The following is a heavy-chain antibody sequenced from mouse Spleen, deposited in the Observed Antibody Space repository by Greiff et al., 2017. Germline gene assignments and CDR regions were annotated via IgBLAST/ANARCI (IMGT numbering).Heavy chain of an antibody. CDR3: ARSTGTGPYFDY. Sequence: EVKVVESGGGLVKPGGSLKLSCAASGFTFSDYGMAWVRQAPGKGPEWVAFISNLAYSIYYADTVTGRFTISRENAKNTLYLEMSSLRSEDTAMYYCARSTGTGPYFDYWGQGTTLTVSS. V-gene: IGHV5-15*02. J-gene: IGHJ2*01. CDR1: GFTFSDYG. D-gene: IGHD4-1*02. CDR2: ISNLAYSI.